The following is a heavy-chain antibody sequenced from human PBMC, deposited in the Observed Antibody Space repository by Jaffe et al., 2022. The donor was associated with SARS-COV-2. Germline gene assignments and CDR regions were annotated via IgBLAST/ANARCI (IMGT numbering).Heavy chain of an antibody. CDR1: GFTFSSYG. CDR2: IWYDGSNK. Sequence: QVQLVESGGGVVQPGRSLRLSCAASGFTFSSYGMHWVRQAPGKGLEWVAVIWYDGSNKYYADSVKGRFTISRDNSKNTLYLQMNSLRAEDTAVYYCARAGECDAFDIWGQGTMVTVSS. V-gene: IGHV3-33*01. J-gene: IGHJ3*02. D-gene: IGHD3-16*01. CDR3: ARAGECDAFDI.